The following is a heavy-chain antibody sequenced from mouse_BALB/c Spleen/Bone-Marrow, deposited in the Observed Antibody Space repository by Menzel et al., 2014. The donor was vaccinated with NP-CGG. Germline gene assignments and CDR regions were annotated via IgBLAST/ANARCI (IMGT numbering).Heavy chain of an antibody. D-gene: IGHD3-2*02. V-gene: IGHV5-6*02. CDR2: ISSGGSST. CDR1: GFTFSSYG. CDR3: TRRPLQANSYFDC. J-gene: IGHJ2*01. Sequence: EVKVVDSGGDLVKPGGSLKLSCVASGFTFSSYGMSWVRQTPDKRLEWVATISSGGSSTCYPASVKGRFTISRDNAKSTLYLQMSSLNSEDTAMYYCTRRPLQANSYFDCWGQGTTLTVSS.